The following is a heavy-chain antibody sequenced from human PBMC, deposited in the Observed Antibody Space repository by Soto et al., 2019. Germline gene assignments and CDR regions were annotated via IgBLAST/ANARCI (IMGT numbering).Heavy chain of an antibody. V-gene: IGHV3-64D*06. CDR1: GFTFSSYA. D-gene: IGHD6-13*01. CDR3: VKALVTIAAAGIFDY. Sequence: GGSVRLSCSASGFTFSSYAMHWVRQAPGKGLEYVSAISSNGGSTYYADSVKGRFTISRDNSKNTLYLQMSSLRAEDTAVYYCVKALVTIAAAGIFDYWGQGALVTVSS. J-gene: IGHJ4*02. CDR2: ISSNGGST.